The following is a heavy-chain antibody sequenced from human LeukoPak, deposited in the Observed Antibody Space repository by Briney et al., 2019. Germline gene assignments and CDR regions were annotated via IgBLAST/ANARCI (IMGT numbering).Heavy chain of an antibody. CDR1: GFTFSNAW. CDR2: IKSKTDGGTT. CDR3: TTDPSGEGGHYTGY. V-gene: IGHV3-15*07. D-gene: IGHD3-3*01. J-gene: IGHJ4*02. Sequence: PGGSLRLSCAASGFTFSNAWMNWVRQAPGKGLEWVGRIKSKTDGGTTDYAAPVKGRFTISRDDSKNTLYLQMNSLKTEDTAVYYCTTDPSGEGGHYTGYWGQGTLVTVSS.